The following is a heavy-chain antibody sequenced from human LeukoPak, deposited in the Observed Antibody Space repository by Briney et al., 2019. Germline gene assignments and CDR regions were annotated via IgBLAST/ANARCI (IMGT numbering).Heavy chain of an antibody. CDR2: IYYRGRP. V-gene: IGHV4-39*07. J-gene: IGHJ4*02. CDR3: ARDNIVVVDAAKADYFDY. CDR1: GGSIRSSSYY. Sequence: SETLSLTCTVSGGSIRSSSYYWGWIRQPPGTGLEWIGSIYYRGRPYYNPSLKSRVTISVDTSKNLFSLKLSDVTAAATALSYCARDNIVVVDAAKADYFDYWGQGTLVTVSS. D-gene: IGHD2-15*01.